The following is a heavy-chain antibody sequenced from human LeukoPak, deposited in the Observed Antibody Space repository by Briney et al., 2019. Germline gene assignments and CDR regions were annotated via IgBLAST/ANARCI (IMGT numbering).Heavy chain of an antibody. CDR2: INHSGST. J-gene: IGHJ4*01. CDR3: ARARSPKYYYRSGSYYRPKSFDY. Sequence: SETLSLTCAVYGGSFSGYYWSWIRQPPGKGLEWIGEINHSGSTNYNPSLKSRVTISIDTSKNQFSLKLSSVTAADTAVYYCARARSPKYYYRSGSYYRPKSFDYWGHGTLFTVSS. CDR1: GGSFSGYY. V-gene: IGHV4-34*01. D-gene: IGHD3-10*01.